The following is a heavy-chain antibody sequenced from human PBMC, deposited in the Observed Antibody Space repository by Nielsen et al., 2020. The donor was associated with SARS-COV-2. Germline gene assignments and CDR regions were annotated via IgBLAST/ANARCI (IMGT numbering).Heavy chain of an antibody. D-gene: IGHD6-19*01. CDR3: AKNSGREGDF. Sequence: GGSLRLSCSASGFTFSNYAMTWVRQAPGKGLEWLSIIYTDDSGTFYADSVKGRFTISRDDSKNMLYLQMNSLRADDTAIYYCAKNSGREGDFWGQGTLVTVSS. J-gene: IGHJ4*02. CDR2: IYTDDSGT. CDR1: GFTFSNYA. V-gene: IGHV3-23*03.